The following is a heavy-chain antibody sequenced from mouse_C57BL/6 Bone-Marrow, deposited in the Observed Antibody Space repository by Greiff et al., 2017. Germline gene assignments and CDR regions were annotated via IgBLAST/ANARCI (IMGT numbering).Heavy chain of an antibody. D-gene: IGHD1-1*02. V-gene: IGHV5-6*02. J-gene: IGHJ4*01. Sequence: EVMLVESGGDLVKPGGSLKLSCAASGFTFSSYGMSWVRQTPDKRLEWVATISSGGSYTYYPDSVKGRFTISRDNAKNTLYLQMSSLKSEDTAMYYCARHWGGAMDYWGQGTSVTVSS. CDR1: GFTFSSYG. CDR3: ARHWGGAMDY. CDR2: ISSGGSYT.